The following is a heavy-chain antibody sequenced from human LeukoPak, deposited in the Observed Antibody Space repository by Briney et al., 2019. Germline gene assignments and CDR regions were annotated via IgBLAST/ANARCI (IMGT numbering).Heavy chain of an antibody. V-gene: IGHV3-7*01. CDR2: IKPDGSGE. D-gene: IGHD6-19*01. J-gene: IGHJ4*02. CDR1: GFTFSSYW. CDR3: LTGYSSHWYNEGNY. Sequence: PGGSLRLSCAASGFTFSSYWMHWVRQAPGKGLEWVAMIKPDGSGEYYLDSVKGRFTISRDNAKNSLYLQMNSLRADDTAVYFCLTGYSSHWYNEGNYWGQGILVTVSS.